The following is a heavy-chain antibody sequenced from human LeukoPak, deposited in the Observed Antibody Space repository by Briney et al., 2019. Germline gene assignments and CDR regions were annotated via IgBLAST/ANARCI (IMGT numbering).Heavy chain of an antibody. CDR2: IGGYVGAT. D-gene: IGHD6-19*01. V-gene: IGHV3-23*01. J-gene: IGHJ4*02. Sequence: GGSLRLSCAASGFTFSNYAMSWVRQAPGKGLEWVSAIGGYVGATYYADSVTGRFTISRDNSKNTLYLQMNGLRAGDTDVYYCAKDRGSVAVAGIDYWGQGTLVTVSS. CDR1: GFTFSNYA. CDR3: AKDRGSVAVAGIDY.